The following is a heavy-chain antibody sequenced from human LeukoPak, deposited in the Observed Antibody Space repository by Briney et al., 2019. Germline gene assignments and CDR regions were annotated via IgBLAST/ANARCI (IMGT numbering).Heavy chain of an antibody. CDR1: EFTFSDYS. J-gene: IGHJ5*02. Sequence: GGSLRLSCAASEFTFSDYSMSWVRQGPGKGLEWVSSISSSSSDIYYADSVKGRFTISRDNAKNSLYLRMNSLRAEDTAIYYCARGYCSGGSCYWNWFDPWGQGTLVTVSS. CDR2: ISSSSSDI. CDR3: ARGYCSGGSCYWNWFDP. V-gene: IGHV3-21*01. D-gene: IGHD2-15*01.